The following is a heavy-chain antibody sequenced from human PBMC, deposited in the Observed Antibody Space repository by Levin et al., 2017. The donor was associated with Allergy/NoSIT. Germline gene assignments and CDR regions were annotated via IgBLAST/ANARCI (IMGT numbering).Heavy chain of an antibody. D-gene: IGHD1-1*01. CDR1: GFSFNDYW. CDR3: VRDGHNWVHFDY. J-gene: IGHJ4*02. Sequence: GESLKISCAVSGFSFNDYWMHWVRQVPGKGLVWVSRINSDGSSAVYADSVRGRFTISRDNAKNTLSLQMNSLRAEDTAVYFCVRDGHNWVHFDYWGQGTLVNVSS. V-gene: IGHV3-74*01. CDR2: INSDGSSA.